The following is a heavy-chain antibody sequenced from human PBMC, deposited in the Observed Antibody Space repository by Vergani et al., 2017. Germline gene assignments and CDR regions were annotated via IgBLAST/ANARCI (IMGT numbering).Heavy chain of an antibody. CDR1: GGTFSSYT. Sequence: QVQLVQSGAEVKKPGSSVKVSCKASGGTFSSYTISWVRQAPGQGLEWMGIINPSGGSTSYAQKFQGRVTMTRDTSTSTVYMELSSLRSEDTAVYYCARGWPQMGDYWGQGTLVTVSS. J-gene: IGHJ4*02. V-gene: IGHV1-46*03. CDR2: INPSGGST. CDR3: ARGWPQMGDY. D-gene: IGHD5-24*01.